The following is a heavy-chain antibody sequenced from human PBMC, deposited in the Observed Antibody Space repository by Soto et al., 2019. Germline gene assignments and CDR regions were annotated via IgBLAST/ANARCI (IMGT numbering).Heavy chain of an antibody. CDR1: GMSLTSYA. V-gene: IGHV3-23*01. D-gene: IGHD3-9*01. J-gene: IGHJ4*02. CDR3: AKKGTGSDILTGLDY. Sequence: PGGSLRLSCTVSGMSLTSYAMSWVRQAPGKGPEWVSAISGTGGLTYYADSVKGRFTISRDISKNTLYLQLNSLRDEDTAVYYCAKKGTGSDILTGLDYWGQGTLVTVSS. CDR2: ISGTGGLT.